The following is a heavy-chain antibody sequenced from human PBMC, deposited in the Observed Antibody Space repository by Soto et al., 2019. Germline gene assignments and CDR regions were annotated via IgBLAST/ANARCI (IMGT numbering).Heavy chain of an antibody. D-gene: IGHD2-21*02. V-gene: IGHV2-5*02. Sequence: SGPTLVNPTPTLTLTCTFSGFSLSTSGLGVGWIRQSPGKALEWLALIFWEDDKRHSPSLKSRVTITKDTSRNQVALTMANMDPVDTATYYCVHSRRLGHQIVGNYYSRDSWGQGTLVTVSS. J-gene: IGHJ4*02. CDR3: VHSRRLGHQIVGNYYSRDS. CDR1: GFSLSTSGLG. CDR2: IFWEDDK.